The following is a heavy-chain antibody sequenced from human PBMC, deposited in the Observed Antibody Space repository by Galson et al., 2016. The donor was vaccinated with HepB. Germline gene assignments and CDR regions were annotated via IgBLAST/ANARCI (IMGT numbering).Heavy chain of an antibody. CDR3: AREEMEDYADRDYYGMDL. D-gene: IGHD4-17*01. CDR1: EYIFTAYY. J-gene: IGHJ6*04. CDR2: INPNSGGA. Sequence: SVKVSCKASEYIFTAYYLHWVRQVPGQGLEWMGKINPNSGGANYAPKFQGRVTMTRDTSISTAYMELSSLTSDDTAVYYCAREEMEDYADRDYYGMDLWGKGTTVTVSS. V-gene: IGHV1-2*02.